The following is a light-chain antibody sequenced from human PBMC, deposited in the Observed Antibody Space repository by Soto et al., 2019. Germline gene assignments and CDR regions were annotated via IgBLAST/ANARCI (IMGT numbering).Light chain of an antibody. CDR2: DAS. Sequence: DIQMTQSPSTLSASVGDTVTITCRASQSIRNWLAWYQQKPGKAPKLLIYDASSLESGVPSRFSGSGSEAEFTLTISSLQPDDFATYYCQQYNSYRTFGQGTKVDIK. V-gene: IGKV1-5*01. CDR3: QQYNSYRT. J-gene: IGKJ1*01. CDR1: QSIRNW.